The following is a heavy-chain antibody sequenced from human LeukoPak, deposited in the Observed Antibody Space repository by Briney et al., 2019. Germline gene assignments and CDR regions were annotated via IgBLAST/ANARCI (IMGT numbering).Heavy chain of an antibody. D-gene: IGHD2-15*01. CDR3: ARVLRYCSGGNCYSGGLGYMDV. CDR2: ISRSGSTK. J-gene: IGHJ6*03. CDR1: GFTFISYG. V-gene: IGHV3-48*04. Sequence: PGGSLRLSCAASGFTFISYGMQWVRQAPGKGLEWVSSISRSGSTKYYADSVKGRFTISRDNAKNSLFLQMNSLRAEDTAVYYCARVLRYCSGGNCYSGGLGYMDVWGKGTTVTISS.